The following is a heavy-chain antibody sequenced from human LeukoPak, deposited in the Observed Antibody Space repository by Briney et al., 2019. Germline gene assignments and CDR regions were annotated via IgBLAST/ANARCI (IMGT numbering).Heavy chain of an antibody. CDR2: IYYSGST. D-gene: IGHD1-26*01. V-gene: IGHV4-39*01. Sequence: SETLSLTCTVSGGSISSSSYYWGWIRQPPGKGLEWIVSIYYSGSTYYNPSLKSRITISVDTSKNQFSPKLSSVTAADTAVYYCARVYSGSYYALGYWGQGTLVTVSS. J-gene: IGHJ4*02. CDR1: GGSISSSSYY. CDR3: ARVYSGSYYALGY.